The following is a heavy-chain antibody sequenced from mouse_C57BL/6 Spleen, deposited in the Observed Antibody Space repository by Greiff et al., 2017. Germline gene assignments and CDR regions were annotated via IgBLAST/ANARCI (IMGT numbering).Heavy chain of an antibody. CDR2: IDPSDSYT. CDR1: GYTFTSYW. J-gene: IGHJ2*01. D-gene: IGHD1-1*01. Sequence: QVQLQQPGAELVMPGASVKLSCKASGYTFTSYWMHWVKQRPGQGLEWIGEIDPSDSYTNYNQKFKGKSTLTVDKSSSTAYMQLSSLTSEDSAVYYCVRGDGSNFDCWGQGTTLTVSS. CDR3: VRGDGSNFDC. V-gene: IGHV1-69*01.